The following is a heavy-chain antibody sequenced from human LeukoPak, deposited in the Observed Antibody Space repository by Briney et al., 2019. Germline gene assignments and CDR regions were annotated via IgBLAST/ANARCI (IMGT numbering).Heavy chain of an antibody. CDR1: GGSISSGDYY. CDR3: ARGCSGGSCYPSSRYYYYYYMDV. J-gene: IGHJ6*03. CDR2: ISYSGST. V-gene: IGHV4-30-4*08. D-gene: IGHD2-15*01. Sequence: PSQTLSLTCTVSGGSISSGDYYLSWIRQPPGKGLEWIGYISYSGSTYYNPSLKSRVTISVDTSKNQFSLKLSSVTAADTAVYYCARGCSGGSCYPSSRYYYYYYMDVWGKGTTVTVSS.